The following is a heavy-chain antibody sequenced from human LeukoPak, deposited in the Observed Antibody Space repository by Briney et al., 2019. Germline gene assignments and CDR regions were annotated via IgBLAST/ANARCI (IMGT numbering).Heavy chain of an antibody. CDR2: IYYSGST. CDR1: GGSISSYY. CDR3: ARDLFRDQSDY. J-gene: IGHJ4*02. D-gene: IGHD2-2*01. Sequence: SETLSLTCTVSGGSISSYYWSWIRQPPGKGLEWIGYIYYSGSTNYNPSLKSRVTISVDTSKNQFSLKLSSVTAADTAVYYCARDLFRDQSDYWGQGTLVTVSS. V-gene: IGHV4-59*01.